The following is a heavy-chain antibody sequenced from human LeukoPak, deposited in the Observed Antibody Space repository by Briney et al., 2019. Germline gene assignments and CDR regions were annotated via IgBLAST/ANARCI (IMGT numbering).Heavy chain of an antibody. Sequence: PGGSLRLSCAASGFTFSNAWMSWVRQAPGKGLDWVGRIKSKTDGGATDYAAPVKGRFIISRDDSKNRLYLQMNSLKTEETAVYYCTSYRLLSDFDYWGQGTLVTVSS. CDR3: TSYRLLSDFDY. D-gene: IGHD2-2*01. J-gene: IGHJ4*02. V-gene: IGHV3-15*01. CDR1: GFTFSNAW. CDR2: IKSKTDGGAT.